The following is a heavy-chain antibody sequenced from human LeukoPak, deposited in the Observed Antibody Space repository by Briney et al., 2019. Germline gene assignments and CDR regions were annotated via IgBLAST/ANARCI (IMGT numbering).Heavy chain of an antibody. D-gene: IGHD6-13*01. Sequence: GGSLRLSCAASGFTFSSYGMHWVRQAPGKGLEWVAVISYDGSNKYYADSVKGRFTISRDNSKNTLYLQMNSLRAEDTAVYYCARAGGSSWESVFDYWGQGTLVTVSS. CDR3: ARAGGSSWESVFDY. V-gene: IGHV3-30*03. J-gene: IGHJ4*02. CDR2: ISYDGSNK. CDR1: GFTFSSYG.